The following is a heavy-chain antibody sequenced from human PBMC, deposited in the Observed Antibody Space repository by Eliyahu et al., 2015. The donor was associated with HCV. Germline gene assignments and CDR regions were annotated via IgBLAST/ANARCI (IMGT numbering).Heavy chain of an antibody. CDR2: IFYSGST. CDR1: XGXISTYS. CDR3: ASGGGGIAVAGTGGWFDP. D-gene: IGHD6-19*01. J-gene: IGHJ5*02. Sequence: QVQLQESGPGLVKPSETLSLTCXVSXGXISTYSWSWIRQPPGKGLXWIGYIFYSGSTPYNPSLKSRLTISVDTSKNQFSLKLXSVTAADTAVYYCASGGGGIAVAGTGGWFDPWGQGTLVTVSS. V-gene: IGHV4-59*01.